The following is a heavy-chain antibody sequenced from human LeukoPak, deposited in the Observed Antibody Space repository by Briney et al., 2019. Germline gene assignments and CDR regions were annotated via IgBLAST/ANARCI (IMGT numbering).Heavy chain of an antibody. Sequence: GGSLRLSCAASGILVNSNYLRWVRPAPGKGLEWVAAIYREGTPYYTDSVKGRLTIYKDNSKIPMYLQMNSLIAEGTAVYYCVTQVDATTVFDCWGQGTLVTVSS. D-gene: IGHD4-11*01. CDR1: GILVNSNY. CDR2: IYREGTP. CDR3: VTQVDATTVFDC. V-gene: IGHV3-66*02. J-gene: IGHJ4*02.